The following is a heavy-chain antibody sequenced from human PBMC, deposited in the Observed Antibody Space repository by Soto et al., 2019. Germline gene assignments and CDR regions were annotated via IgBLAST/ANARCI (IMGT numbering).Heavy chain of an antibody. CDR2: IWYDGSNQ. V-gene: IGHV3-33*01. D-gene: IGHD6-13*01. CDR3: ARDSLQQLSEPPFDY. CDR1: GFIFSSYG. Sequence: QVQLVESGGGAVQPGRYLRLSCAASGFIFSSYGMHWVRQAPGKGLEWVAVIWYDGSNQYYTDSVQGRFTISRDNSKNTLYLHMNSLRAEDTAVYYCARDSLQQLSEPPFDYWGQGTLVTVSS. J-gene: IGHJ4*02.